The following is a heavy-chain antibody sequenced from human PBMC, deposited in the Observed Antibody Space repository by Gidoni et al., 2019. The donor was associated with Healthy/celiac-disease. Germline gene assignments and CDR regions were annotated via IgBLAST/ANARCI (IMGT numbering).Heavy chain of an antibody. J-gene: IGHJ3*02. V-gene: IGHV3-30-3*01. CDR2: ISYDGSNK. Sequence: QVQLVESGGGVVQPGRSLILSCAASGFTFSSYAMHWVRQAPGKGLEWVAVISYDGSNKYYADSVKGRFTISRDNSKNTLYLQMNSLRAEDTAVYYCARDQAWYSSSWYGAFDIWGQGTMVTVSS. CDR3: ARDQAWYSSSWYGAFDI. D-gene: IGHD6-13*01. CDR1: GFTFSSYA.